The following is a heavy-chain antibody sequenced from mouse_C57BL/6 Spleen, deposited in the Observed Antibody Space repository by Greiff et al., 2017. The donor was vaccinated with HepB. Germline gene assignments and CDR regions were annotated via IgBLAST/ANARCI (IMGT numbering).Heavy chain of an antibody. Sequence: QVQLQQPGAELVRPGSSVKLSCKASGYTFTSYWMHWVKQRPIQGLEWIGNIDPSDSETHYNQKFKDKATLTVDKSSSTAYMQLSSLTSEDSAVYYWARSDYSNLYAMDYWGQGTSVTVSS. V-gene: IGHV1-52*01. CDR1: GYTFTSYW. D-gene: IGHD2-5*01. CDR3: ARSDYSNLYAMDY. CDR2: IDPSDSET. J-gene: IGHJ4*01.